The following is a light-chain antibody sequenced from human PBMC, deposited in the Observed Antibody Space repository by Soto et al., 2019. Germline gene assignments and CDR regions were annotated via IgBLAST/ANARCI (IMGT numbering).Light chain of an antibody. CDR1: SSNVGSNS. CDR3: AAWDDNLNGWV. CDR2: TNN. Sequence: QSVLTQPPSASGTPGQRVTISCSGSSSNVGSNSVTWYQQLPGTAPKLLMDTNNQRPSGVPDRFSGSKSGTSASLAISGLHSEHEADYYCAAWDDNLNGWVFGGGTKLTVL. V-gene: IGLV1-44*01. J-gene: IGLJ3*02.